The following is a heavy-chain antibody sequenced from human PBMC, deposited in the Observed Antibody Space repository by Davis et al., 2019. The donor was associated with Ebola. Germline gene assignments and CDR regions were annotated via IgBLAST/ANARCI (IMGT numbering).Heavy chain of an antibody. CDR1: GFTFSSYW. J-gene: IGHJ6*02. CDR2: INSDGSST. V-gene: IGHV3-74*01. D-gene: IGHD5-12*01. CDR3: ARSDSSGYDYWVSGYYGMDV. Sequence: PGGSLRLSCAASGFTFSSYWMHWVRQAPGKGLVWVSRINSDGSSTSYADSVKGRFTISRDNAKNTLYLQMNSLRAEDTAVYYCARSDSSGYDYWVSGYYGMDVWGQGTTVTVSS.